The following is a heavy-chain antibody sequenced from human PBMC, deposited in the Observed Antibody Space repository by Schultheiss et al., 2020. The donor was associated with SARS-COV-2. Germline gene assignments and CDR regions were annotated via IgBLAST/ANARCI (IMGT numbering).Heavy chain of an antibody. CDR2: IYYSGST. V-gene: IGHV4-30-2*01. D-gene: IGHD6-19*01. CDR3: ARHPWTDRSGP. CDR1: GGSISSGGYS. J-gene: IGHJ5*02. Sequence: SQTLSLTCAVSGGSISSGGYSWSWIRQPPGKGLEWIGYIYYSGSTYYNPSLKSRVTISVDTSKNQFSLKLSSVTAADTAVYYCARHPWTDRSGPWGQGTLVTVSS.